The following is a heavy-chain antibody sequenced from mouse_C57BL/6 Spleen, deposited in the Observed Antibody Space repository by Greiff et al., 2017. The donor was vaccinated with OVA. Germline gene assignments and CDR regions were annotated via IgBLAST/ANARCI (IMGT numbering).Heavy chain of an antibody. CDR2: INPNNGGT. CDR1: GYTFTDYH. V-gene: IGHV1-18*01. D-gene: IGHD1-1*01. J-gene: IGHJ3*01. CDR3: AREEDGSSHAWFAY. Sequence: EVQLQESGPELVKPGASVKIPCKASGYTFTDYHMDWVKQSHGKSLEWIGDINPNNGGTIYNQKFKGKATLTVDKSSSTAYMELRSLTSEDTAVYYCAREEDGSSHAWFAYWGQGTLVTVSA.